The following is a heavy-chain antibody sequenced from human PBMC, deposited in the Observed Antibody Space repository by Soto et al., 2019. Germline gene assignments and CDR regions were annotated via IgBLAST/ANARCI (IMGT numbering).Heavy chain of an antibody. CDR1: GFTFSSYS. D-gene: IGHD3-22*01. CDR2: ISTSGNTI. CDR3: ARDIDYYDSSGYQDY. J-gene: IGHJ4*02. Sequence: EVQLVESGGGLVKPGGSLRLSCAASGFTFSSYSMNWVRQAPGKGLEWVSSISTSGNTIHYADSVKGRFTISRDNAKNSLYLQMNSLRAEDTAVYYCARDIDYYDSSGYQDYWGQGTLVTVSS. V-gene: IGHV3-21*01.